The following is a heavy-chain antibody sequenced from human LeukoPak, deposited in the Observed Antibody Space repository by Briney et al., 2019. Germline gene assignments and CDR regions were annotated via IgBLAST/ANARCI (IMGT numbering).Heavy chain of an antibody. CDR1: GDSITTSSNY. CDR2: VYRSGSS. V-gene: IGHV4-39*01. Sequence: PSETLSPTCTVSGDSITTSSNYWGWLRHLPGKGLEWIGSVYRSGSSYYNPSLKSRVTISVDTSKNQFTLNLTSVTAADTAVYHCARRGTSGWAYYFDFWGPGSLLAVSS. D-gene: IGHD6-19*01. CDR3: ARRGTSGWAYYFDF. J-gene: IGHJ4*02.